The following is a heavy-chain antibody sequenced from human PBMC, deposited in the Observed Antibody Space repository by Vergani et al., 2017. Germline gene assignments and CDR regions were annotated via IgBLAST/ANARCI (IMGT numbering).Heavy chain of an antibody. CDR1: GGSISSYY. V-gene: IGHV3-15*01. Sequence: VQLQESGPGLVKPSETLSLTCTVSGGSISSYYWSWIRQAPGKGLEWVGRIKSKTDGGTTDYAAPVKGRFTISRDDSKNTLYLQMNSLKTEDTAVYYCTPWDYYDSSGQHFDYWGQGTLVTVSS. CDR3: TPWDYYDSSGQHFDY. CDR2: IKSKTDGGTT. J-gene: IGHJ4*02. D-gene: IGHD3-22*01.